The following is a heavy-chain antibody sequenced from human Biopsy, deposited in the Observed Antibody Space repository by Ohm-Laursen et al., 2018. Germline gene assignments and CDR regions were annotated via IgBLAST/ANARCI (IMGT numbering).Heavy chain of an antibody. CDR2: ISYSGTT. CDR3: ARGVPHYDGSGFPLAGYWYFDL. J-gene: IGHJ2*01. D-gene: IGHD3-22*01. CDR1: GGSIGGGEYY. Sequence: SETLSLTCTVSGGSIGGGEYYWNWIRQHPGKGLEWIGLISYSGTTFYNPSLESLLTISIDTSKNHFSLNLRSVTAADTAVYYLARGVPHYDGSGFPLAGYWYFDLWGRGTLVTVSS. V-gene: IGHV4-31*01.